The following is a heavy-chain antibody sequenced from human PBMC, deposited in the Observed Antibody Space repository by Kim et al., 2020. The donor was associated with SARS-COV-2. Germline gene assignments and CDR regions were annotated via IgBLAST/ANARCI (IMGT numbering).Heavy chain of an antibody. D-gene: IGHD3-3*02. CDR3: ARDAHFWSGYYYIDY. J-gene: IGHJ4*02. CDR2: ISSSGSTI. CDR1: GFTFSSYE. V-gene: IGHV3-48*03. Sequence: GGSLRLSCAASGFTFSSYEMNWVRQAPGKGLEWVSYISSSGSTIYYADSVKGRFTISRDNAKNSLYLQMNSLRAEDTAVYCCARDAHFWSGYYYIDYWGQGTLVTVSS.